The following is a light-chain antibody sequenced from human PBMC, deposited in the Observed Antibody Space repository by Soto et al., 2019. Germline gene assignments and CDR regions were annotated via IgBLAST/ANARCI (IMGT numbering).Light chain of an antibody. CDR2: DAS. CDR1: QSISSW. CDR3: QQYNSDAPT. J-gene: IGKJ1*01. V-gene: IGKV1-5*01. Sequence: DIQMTQSPSTLSASVGDRVTITCRASQSISSWLAWYQQKPGKAPKRLIYDASSLESGVPSRFSGSGSGTECTLTISSLQPDDFATYHCQQYNSDAPTFGQGTKVEIK.